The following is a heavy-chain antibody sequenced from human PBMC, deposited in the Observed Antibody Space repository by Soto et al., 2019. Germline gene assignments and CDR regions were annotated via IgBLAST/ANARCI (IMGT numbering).Heavy chain of an antibody. J-gene: IGHJ4*01. D-gene: IGHD5-12*01. V-gene: IGHV3-15*07. CDR1: GCTFINAW. CDR2: VTSKTHGGPT. CDR3: TTESYRTITIGRFAY. Sequence: GGSLRLSCAASGCTFINAWIHWVRQETGKGLEWDGRVTSKTHGGPTDYAEPVKGRFAISRDDSNNMVYLQMNSLKIENTAVYFFTTESYRTITIGRFAYRSHGSLVPVSS.